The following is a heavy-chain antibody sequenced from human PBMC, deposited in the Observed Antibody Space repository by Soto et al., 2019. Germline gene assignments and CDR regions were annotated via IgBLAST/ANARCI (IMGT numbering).Heavy chain of an antibody. D-gene: IGHD6-6*01. Sequence: GESLKLACTGSGYIFTIYWIAGVGQMPGKGLEWMGMIYPGDSDARYSPSFQGQVTISADKSITTAYLQWSSLSASDTAMYYCARSYSSSSYFDYWGQGALVTVSS. CDR2: IYPGDSDA. CDR1: GYIFTIYW. CDR3: ARSYSSSSYFDY. V-gene: IGHV5-51*01. J-gene: IGHJ4*02.